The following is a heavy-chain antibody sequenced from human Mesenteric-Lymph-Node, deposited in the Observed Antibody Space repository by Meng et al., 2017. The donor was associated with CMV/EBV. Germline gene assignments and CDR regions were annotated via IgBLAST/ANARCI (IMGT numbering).Heavy chain of an antibody. CDR1: GASVSSNIAA. Sequence: LRLSCAISGASVSSNIAAWNWIRQSPSRGLEWLGRTYYRTKWYNDYAVSVKSRITINPATSKNQFSLQLNSVTPEDTAVYYCARDNRYCGGDCYSFDYWGQGTLVTVSS. J-gene: IGHJ4*02. D-gene: IGHD2-21*01. V-gene: IGHV6-1*01. CDR2: TYYRTKWYN. CDR3: ARDNRYCGGDCYSFDY.